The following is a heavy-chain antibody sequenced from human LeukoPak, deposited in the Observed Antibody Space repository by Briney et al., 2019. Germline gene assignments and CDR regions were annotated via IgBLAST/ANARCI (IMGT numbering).Heavy chain of an antibody. CDR3: ARGTAGWFVFDY. V-gene: IGHV1-2*02. Sequence: ASVKVSCKASGYTFTGYYMHWVRQAPGQGLEWMGWINPNSGGTNYAQKFQGRVTMTRDTSISTAYMELSRLRSEDTAVYYCARGTAGWFVFDYWGQGTLVTVSS. J-gene: IGHJ4*02. D-gene: IGHD3-10*01. CDR2: INPNSGGT. CDR1: GYTFTGYY.